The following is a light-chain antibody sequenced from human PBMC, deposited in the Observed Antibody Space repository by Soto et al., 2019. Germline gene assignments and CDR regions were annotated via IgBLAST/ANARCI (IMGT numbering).Light chain of an antibody. Sequence: EIVMTQSPATLAGSPGETVTLSCRASQSLSGNLAWYQQKPGQPPRLLIFRASTRATGVPARFGGRGSGTEFTLTISGRRSEDFAVYYCQQYSKWPPWTFGPGNKVEIK. J-gene: IGKJ1*01. CDR1: QSLSGN. CDR3: QQYSKWPPWT. CDR2: RAS. V-gene: IGKV3-15*01.